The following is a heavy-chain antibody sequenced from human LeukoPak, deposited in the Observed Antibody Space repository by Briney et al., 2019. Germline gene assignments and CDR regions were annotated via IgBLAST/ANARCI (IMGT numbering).Heavy chain of an antibody. D-gene: IGHD6-19*01. CDR3: ASVLSGIAVAGSFDP. Sequence: GASVKVSFKASGGTFSSYAISWVRQAPGQRLEWMGRIIPIIGIPNYAQKFQGRVTITADKSTSTAYMELSSLRSEDTALYYCASVLSGIAVAGSFDPWGQGTLVTVSS. V-gene: IGHV1-69*04. CDR1: GGTFSSYA. J-gene: IGHJ5*02. CDR2: IIPIIGIP.